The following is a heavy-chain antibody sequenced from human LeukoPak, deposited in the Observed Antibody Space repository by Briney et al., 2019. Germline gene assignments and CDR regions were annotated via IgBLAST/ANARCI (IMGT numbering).Heavy chain of an antibody. CDR3: AKESAYCGGDCPYYFGY. V-gene: IGHV3-30*18. D-gene: IGHD2-21*02. CDR2: ISYDGSNK. J-gene: IGHJ4*02. CDR1: GFTFSSYG. Sequence: GGSLRLSCAASGFTFSSYGMHWVRQAPGRGLEWVAVISYDGSNKYYADSVKGRFTISRDNSKNTLYLQVNSLRAEDTAVYYCAKESAYCGGDCPYYFGYWGQGTLVTVSS.